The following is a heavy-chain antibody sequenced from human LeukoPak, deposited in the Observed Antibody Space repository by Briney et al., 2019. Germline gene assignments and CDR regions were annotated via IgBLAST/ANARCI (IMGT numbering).Heavy chain of an antibody. Sequence: PGGSLRLSCAASGFTFSNYWLHWVRQAPGKGLVWVSHIDANAKTTSYADSVKGRFTISTDNAKKTLYLQMNSLRVEDTAVYYCAKDKAPFGVVRYWGFDYWGQGTLVTVSS. CDR1: GFTFSNYW. V-gene: IGHV3-74*01. CDR3: AKDKAPFGVVRYWGFDY. D-gene: IGHD3-3*01. J-gene: IGHJ4*02. CDR2: IDANAKTT.